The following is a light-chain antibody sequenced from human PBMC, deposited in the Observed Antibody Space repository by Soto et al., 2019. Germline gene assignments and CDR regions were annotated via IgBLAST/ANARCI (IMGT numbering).Light chain of an antibody. V-gene: IGLV2-14*01. CDR3: SSYTSSSTLAVV. J-gene: IGLJ2*01. CDR2: DVS. Sequence: QSALTQPASVSGSPGQSITISCTGTSSDVGGYNYVSWYQQHPGKAPKLMIYDVSNRPSGVSNRFSGAKSGNTASLTISGLQAYDEADYYCSSYTSSSTLAVVFGGGTKLTVL. CDR1: SSDVGGYNY.